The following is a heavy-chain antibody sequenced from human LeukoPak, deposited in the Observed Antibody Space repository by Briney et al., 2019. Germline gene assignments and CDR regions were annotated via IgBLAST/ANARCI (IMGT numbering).Heavy chain of an antibody. D-gene: IGHD6-6*01. CDR2: ISGNGGST. CDR1: GFTFSSHA. Sequence: GGSLRLSCAATGFTFSSHAMSWVRQAPGKGLEWVSGISGNGGSTYYADSVKGRFTISRDNSKNTPYLQMNSLRGEDTAIYYCARKEGYSTSSSDYWGQGTLVTVSS. CDR3: ARKEGYSTSSSDY. J-gene: IGHJ4*02. V-gene: IGHV3-23*01.